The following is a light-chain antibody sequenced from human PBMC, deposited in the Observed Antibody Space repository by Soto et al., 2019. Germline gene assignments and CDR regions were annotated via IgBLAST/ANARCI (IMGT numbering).Light chain of an antibody. V-gene: IGLV2-18*02. J-gene: IGLJ2*01. CDR2: EVS. CDR3: SSYTSSTVV. Sequence: QSALNQPPSVSGSPGQSVTISCTGTSSDVGSYNRVSWYQQPPGTAPKLMIYEVSNRPSGVPDRFSGSKSGNTASLTISGLQAEDEADYYCSSYTSSTVVFGGGTKLTVL. CDR1: SSDVGSYNR.